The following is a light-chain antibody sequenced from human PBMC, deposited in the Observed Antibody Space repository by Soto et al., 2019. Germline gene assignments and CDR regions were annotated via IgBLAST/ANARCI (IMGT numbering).Light chain of an antibody. CDR1: QTISNS. V-gene: IGKV3-11*01. CDR2: DSS. J-gene: IGKJ4*01. Sequence: EIALTQSPATLSLSPGERATLSCRASQTISNSLAWYQEKPGQAPRLLIYDSSNRATGIPPRFSGSGSGTDFTLTNSSLEPEDFAVYYCQQRNSWPPPTFGGGTRVEI. CDR3: QQRNSWPPPT.